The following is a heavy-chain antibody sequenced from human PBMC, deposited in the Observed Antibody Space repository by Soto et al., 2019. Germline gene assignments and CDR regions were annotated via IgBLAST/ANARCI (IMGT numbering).Heavy chain of an antibody. J-gene: IGHJ4*02. CDR2: IDYSGST. CDR3: ATALHQNDKFDN. V-gene: IGHV4-34*01. CDR1: GGSFSGYY. Sequence: QVQVLQWGAGLLKPSETQSLTCAVYGGSFSGYYWSWIRQPPGKGLEWIGAIDYSGSTNYNPSLKSRVTISTDTSGSQVFLRLNSVTAADTAVYYCATALHQNDKFDNWGQGTQVIVSS.